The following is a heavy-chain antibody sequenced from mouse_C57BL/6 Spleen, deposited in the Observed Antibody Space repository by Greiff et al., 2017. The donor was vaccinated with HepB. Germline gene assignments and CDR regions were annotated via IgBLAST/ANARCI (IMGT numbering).Heavy chain of an antibody. Sequence: QVHVKQPGAELVRPGTSVKLSCKASGYTFTSYWMHWVKQRPGQGLEWIGVIDPSDSYTNYNQKFKGKATLTVDTSSSTAYMQLSSLTSEDSAVYYCTTVDYWGQGTTLTVSS. CDR1: GYTFTSYW. CDR2: IDPSDSYT. V-gene: IGHV1-59*01. CDR3: TTVDY. D-gene: IGHD1-1*01. J-gene: IGHJ2*01.